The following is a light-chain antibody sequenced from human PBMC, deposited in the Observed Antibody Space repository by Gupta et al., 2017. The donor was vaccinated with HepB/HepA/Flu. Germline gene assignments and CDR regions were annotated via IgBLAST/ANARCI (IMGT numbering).Light chain of an antibody. Sequence: DIQMTQSPSTLSASVGDRVTITCRASQSISSWLAWYQQKPGKAPKLLIYKASSLESGVPSRFSGSGSGTEFTLTISSMQPDDFEIYYCQKYNSYSQTFGQGTKVEIK. CDR3: QKYNSYSQT. V-gene: IGKV1-5*03. CDR2: KAS. CDR1: QSISSW. J-gene: IGKJ1*01.